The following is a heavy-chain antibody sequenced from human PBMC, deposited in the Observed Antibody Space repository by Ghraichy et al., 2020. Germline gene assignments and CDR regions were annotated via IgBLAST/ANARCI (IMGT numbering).Heavy chain of an antibody. CDR3: ARDGGGNFDY. J-gene: IGHJ4*02. Sequence: GGSLRLSCAASGFTFSTYWMHWVRQAPGKGLVWVSRINNDGSSTSYADSVKGRFTISRDNAKNTLNLQMKSLRAEDTAFYYCARDGGGNFDYWGLGTLVTVSS. D-gene: IGHD1-26*01. V-gene: IGHV3-74*01. CDR1: GFTFSTYW. CDR2: INNDGSST.